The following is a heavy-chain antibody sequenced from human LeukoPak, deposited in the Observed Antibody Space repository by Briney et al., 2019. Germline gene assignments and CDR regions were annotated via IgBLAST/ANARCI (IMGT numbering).Heavy chain of an antibody. D-gene: IGHD3-10*01. V-gene: IGHV1-8*03. CDR3: ARVGAGEGGIDY. CDR2: MRPRYGNT. Sequence: ASVTVSCKPSGYTFIIYEIQWVRQAPGQGLEWVGWMRPRYGNTAYAQSFQGRVTITRDTSIDTVYMELSGLRAEDAAVYYWARVGAGEGGIDYWAQGTLITVSS. CDR1: GYTFIIYE. J-gene: IGHJ4*02.